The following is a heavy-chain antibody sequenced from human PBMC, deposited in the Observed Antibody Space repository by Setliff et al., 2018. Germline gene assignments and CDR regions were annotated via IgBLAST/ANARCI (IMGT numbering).Heavy chain of an antibody. CDR2: IIPIFGTA. J-gene: IGHJ4*02. V-gene: IGHV1-69*05. CDR1: GGTFSSYA. D-gene: IGHD5-12*01. CDR3: ATFRRDGYNRDY. Sequence: ASVKVSCKASGGTFSSYAISWVRQAPGQGLEWMGGIIPIFGTANYAQKFQGRVTITTDESTSTAYMELSSLRSEDTAVYYCATFRRDGYNRDYWGQGTRVTVSS.